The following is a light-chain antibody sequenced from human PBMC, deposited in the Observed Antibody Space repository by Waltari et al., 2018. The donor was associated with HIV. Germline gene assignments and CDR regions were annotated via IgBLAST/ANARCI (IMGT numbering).Light chain of an antibody. CDR3: MIWHTSAGV. V-gene: IGLV5-45*01. J-gene: IGLJ3*02. CDR2: YKSDSDK. CDR1: SGINVGTKK. Sequence: QAVLTQPASLSASPGASASLTSTLRSGINVGTKKLYWYQQKPGSPPQYLLKYKSDSDKQQGARVYSRFSGSKDAAANAGILRICGLQSEDEADYYCMIWHTSAGVFGGGTKLTVL.